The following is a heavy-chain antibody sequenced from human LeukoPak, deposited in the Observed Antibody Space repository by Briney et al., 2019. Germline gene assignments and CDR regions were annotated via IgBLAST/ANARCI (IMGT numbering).Heavy chain of an antibody. CDR2: IRPEGTTT. Sequence: RGSLRLSCAPSGFTFSTYWMHWGRQAPGKGLVWVSRIRPEGTTTAYADSVKGRFTISRDNAKNTLFLQMTSLSAEDTAVYYCASVLDLILFDFGGQGTLVTVSS. CDR1: GFTFSTYW. J-gene: IGHJ4*02. CDR3: ASVLDLILFDF. D-gene: IGHD3-3*02. V-gene: IGHV3-74*03.